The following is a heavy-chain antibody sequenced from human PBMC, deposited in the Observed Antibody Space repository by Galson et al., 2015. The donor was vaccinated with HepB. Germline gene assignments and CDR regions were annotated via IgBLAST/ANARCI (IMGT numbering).Heavy chain of an antibody. Sequence: SLRLSCAASGFTFSRNSMNWVRQAPGKGLEWVSSISSSSSYIYYADSVKGRFTISRDNAKNSLYLQMNSLRAEDTAVYYCATDRDYAFDHWGQGTLVTVSS. CDR2: ISSSSSYI. J-gene: IGHJ4*02. CDR1: GFTFSRNS. D-gene: IGHD4-17*01. CDR3: ATDRDYAFDH. V-gene: IGHV3-21*01.